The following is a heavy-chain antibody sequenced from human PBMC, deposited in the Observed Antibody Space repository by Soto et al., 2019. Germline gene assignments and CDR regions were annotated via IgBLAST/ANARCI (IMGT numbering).Heavy chain of an antibody. D-gene: IGHD3-10*01. Sequence: ASVKVSCKASGYTFTSYYMHWVRQAPGQGLEWMGIINPSGGSTSYAQKFQGRFIISRDNSKNTLYLQMNSLRAEDTAVYYCAKDRDYYGSGSPDYWGQGTLVTVSS. J-gene: IGHJ4*02. CDR3: AKDRDYYGSGSPDY. CDR1: GYTFTSYY. V-gene: IGHV1-46*01. CDR2: INPSGGST.